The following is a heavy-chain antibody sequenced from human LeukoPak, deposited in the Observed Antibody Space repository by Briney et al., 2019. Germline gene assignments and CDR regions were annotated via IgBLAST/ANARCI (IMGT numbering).Heavy chain of an antibody. Sequence: ASVKVSCKASGYTFTGYYMHWVRQAPGQGLEWMGWINPNSGGTNYAQEFQGRVTMTRDTSISTAYMELSRLRSDDTAVYYCATDIAAAGRDAFDIWGQGTMVTVSS. CDR3: ATDIAAAGRDAFDI. CDR1: GYTFTGYY. CDR2: INPNSGGT. D-gene: IGHD6-13*01. V-gene: IGHV1-2*02. J-gene: IGHJ3*02.